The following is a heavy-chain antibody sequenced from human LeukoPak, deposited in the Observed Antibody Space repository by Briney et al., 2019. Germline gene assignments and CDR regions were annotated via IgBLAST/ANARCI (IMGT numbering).Heavy chain of an antibody. J-gene: IGHJ3*02. V-gene: IGHV1-8*01. D-gene: IGHD6-6*01. CDR1: GYTFTSLD. Sequence: ASVKVSCKASGYTFTSLDIKWVRQATGQGLEWMGWMNPNSGNTGYTQKFQGRVTMTRDTSISTAYSELSSLRSEGTAVYYCARGGGSSFRPGAFDIWGQGTVVTVSS. CDR3: ARGGGSSFRPGAFDI. CDR2: MNPNSGNT.